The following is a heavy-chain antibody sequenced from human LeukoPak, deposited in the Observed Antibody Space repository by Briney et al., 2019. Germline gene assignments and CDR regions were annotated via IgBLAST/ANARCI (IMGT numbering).Heavy chain of an antibody. J-gene: IGHJ4*02. V-gene: IGHV3-11*05. D-gene: IGHD6-19*01. CDR1: GSTFSDYY. CDR2: ISGSSTYT. Sequence: GGSLRLSCAASGSTFSDYYMTWIRQAPGKGLEWVSYISGSSTYTNYADSVKGRFTISRDNAKNSLHLQMDSLRAEDTAVYYCARDPSLFTSGWIDYWGQGTLVTVSS. CDR3: ARDPSLFTSGWIDY.